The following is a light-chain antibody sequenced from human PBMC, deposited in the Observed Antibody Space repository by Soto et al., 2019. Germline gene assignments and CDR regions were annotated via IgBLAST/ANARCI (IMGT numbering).Light chain of an antibody. J-gene: IGKJ2*01. Sequence: EIVMTQSPATLSVSPGERATLSCRASQSVSSSYLAWYQQKPGQAPRLLIYGASTRATGIPARFSGSGSGTEFTLTISSLQSEDFAVYYCQQYNNWPQTFGQGTKLEIK. V-gene: IGKV3-15*01. CDR3: QQYNNWPQT. CDR1: QSVSSSY. CDR2: GAS.